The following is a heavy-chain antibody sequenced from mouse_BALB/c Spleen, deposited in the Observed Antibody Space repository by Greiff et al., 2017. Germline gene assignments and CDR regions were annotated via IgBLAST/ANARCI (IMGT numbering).Heavy chain of an antibody. V-gene: IGHV14-1*02. CDR3: ARKPIRYAMDY. CDR2: IDPENGNT. CDR1: GFTIKDYY. Sequence: VQLQQSGAELVRPGALVKLSCKASGFTIKDYYMHWVKQRPEQGLEWIGWIDPENGNTIYDPKFQGKASITADTSSNTAYLQLSSLTSEDTAVYYCARKPIRYAMDYWGQGTSVTVSS. J-gene: IGHJ4*01.